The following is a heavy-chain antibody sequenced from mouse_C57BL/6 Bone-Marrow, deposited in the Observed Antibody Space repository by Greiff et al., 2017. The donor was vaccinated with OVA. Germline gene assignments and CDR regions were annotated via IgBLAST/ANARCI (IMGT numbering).Heavy chain of an antibody. V-gene: IGHV1-5*01. D-gene: IGHD2-3*01. J-gene: IGHJ1*03. Sequence: EVQLQESGTVLARPGASVKMSCKTSGYTFTSYWMHWVKQRPGQGLEWIGAIYPGNSDTSYNQKFKGKAKLTAVTSASTAYMELSSLTNEDSAVYYCTRTRWLSYWYFDVWGTGTTVTVSS. CDR1: GYTFTSYW. CDR3: TRTRWLSYWYFDV. CDR2: IYPGNSDT.